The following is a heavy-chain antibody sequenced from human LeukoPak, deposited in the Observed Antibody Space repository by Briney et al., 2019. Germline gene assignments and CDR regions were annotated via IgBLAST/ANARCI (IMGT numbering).Heavy chain of an antibody. CDR1: GGSISSSSYY. J-gene: IGHJ3*02. Sequence: PSETLSLTCTVSGGSISSSSYYWGWIRQPPGKGLEWIGSIYYSGSTYYNPSLKSRVTISVDTSKNQFSLKLSSVTAADTAVYYCASDSNVDTAMADAFDIWGQGTMVTVSS. CDR3: ASDSNVDTAMADAFDI. CDR2: IYYSGST. D-gene: IGHD5-18*01. V-gene: IGHV4-39*07.